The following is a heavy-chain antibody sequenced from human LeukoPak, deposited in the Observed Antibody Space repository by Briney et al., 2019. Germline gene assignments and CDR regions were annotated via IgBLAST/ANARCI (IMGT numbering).Heavy chain of an antibody. CDR3: ARDDFSWGYGYFEY. J-gene: IGHJ4*02. V-gene: IGHV3-53*01. D-gene: IGHD3/OR15-3a*01. CDR1: GFTVNNNY. CDR2: IYSAGIT. Sequence: GGSLRLSCAASGFTVNNNYMSWVRQAPGKGLEWVSIIYSAGITYYADSVKGRFTISRDNTKNTLYLQMNRLRAEDSAVYYCARDDFSWGYGYFEYWGQGTLVTVSS.